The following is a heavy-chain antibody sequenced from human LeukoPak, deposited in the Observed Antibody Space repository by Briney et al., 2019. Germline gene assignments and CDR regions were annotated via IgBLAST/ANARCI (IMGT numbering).Heavy chain of an antibody. V-gene: IGHV4-59*01. D-gene: IGHD3-9*01. CDR3: ARVGSVRYYDILAGYWSGEIPADAFDI. J-gene: IGHJ3*02. CDR2: IYYSGST. Sequence: SETLSLTCTVSGGSISSYYWSWIRQPPGKGLEWIGYIYYSGSTNYNPSLKSRVTISVDTSKNQFSLKLSSVTAADTAVYYCARVGSVRYYDILAGYWSGEIPADAFDIWGQGTMVTVSS. CDR1: GGSISSYY.